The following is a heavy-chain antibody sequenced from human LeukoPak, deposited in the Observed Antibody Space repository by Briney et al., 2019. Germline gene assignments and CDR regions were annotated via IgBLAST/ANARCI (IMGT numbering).Heavy chain of an antibody. J-gene: IGHJ4*02. Sequence: TGGSLRLSCAASGFTFSSYSMNWVRQAPGKGLEWVSYISSSSSTIYYADSVKGRFTISRDNAKNSLYLQMNSLRAEDTAVYYCARDSSSWYFDYWGQGTLVTVSS. CDR2: ISSSSSTI. CDR3: ARDSSSWYFDY. V-gene: IGHV3-48*04. D-gene: IGHD6-13*01. CDR1: GFTFSSYS.